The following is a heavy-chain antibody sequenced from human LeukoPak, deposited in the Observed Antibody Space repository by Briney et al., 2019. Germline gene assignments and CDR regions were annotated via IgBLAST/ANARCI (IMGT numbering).Heavy chain of an antibody. V-gene: IGHV4-31*01. Sequence: PSQTLSLTCTVSGGSISSGGYYWIWLRQHPGKGLEWIGYIYYSGSTYYNPSLKSPVTISVDTSKNQFSLKLSSVSAADTAVYYCASSPNYDFWSGYYGVYFDYWGQGTLVTVSS. CDR3: ASSPNYDFWSGYYGVYFDY. J-gene: IGHJ4*02. CDR2: IYYSGST. D-gene: IGHD3-3*01. CDR1: GGSISSGGYY.